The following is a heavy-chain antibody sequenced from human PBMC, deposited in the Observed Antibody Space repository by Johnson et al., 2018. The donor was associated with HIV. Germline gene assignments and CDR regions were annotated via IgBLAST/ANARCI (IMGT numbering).Heavy chain of an antibody. D-gene: IGHD6-19*01. J-gene: IGHJ3*02. V-gene: IGHV3-23*04. CDR2: ISGRGGDT. CDR3: VAQWQVLGTFDI. Sequence: QLVESGGGLVQPGGSLRLSCAASGFTFSSYAMGWVRQAPGKGLEWVSGISGRGGDTYYADSVKGRFSISRDNSKNTLYLQMNSLRAEDTAVYYCVAQWQVLGTFDIWGQGTMVTVSS. CDR1: GFTFSSYA.